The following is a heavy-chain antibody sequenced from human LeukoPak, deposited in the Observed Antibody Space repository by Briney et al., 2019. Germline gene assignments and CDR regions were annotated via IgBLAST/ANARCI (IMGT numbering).Heavy chain of an antibody. V-gene: IGHV3-23*01. D-gene: IGHD5-18*01. CDR3: AQGRTGYSYGAFVH. CDR1: GFTFSNYA. Sequence: GGSLRLSCAASGFTFSNYAMSWVRQAPGKGLEWVSVISGSGGSTNFADSVKGRFTSSRDNSKNTLYLQMHSLRVEDTAVYYCAQGRTGYSYGAFVHWGQGTLVTVSS. J-gene: IGHJ4*02. CDR2: ISGSGGST.